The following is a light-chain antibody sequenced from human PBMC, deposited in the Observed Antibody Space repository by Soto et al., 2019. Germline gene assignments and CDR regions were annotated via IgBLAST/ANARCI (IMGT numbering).Light chain of an antibody. CDR2: VAS. CDR1: QRSIFIN. V-gene: IGKV3-20*01. Sequence: ELVLTQSPGTLSLSPGERATLSCRASQRSIFINFAWYQEKAGQAPSLLIYVASRRTCGFPDRVSGSGSGTDFTLTISRLESQDFVVYYCQHYGTALLPFGLGT. CDR3: QHYGTALLP. J-gene: IGKJ3*01.